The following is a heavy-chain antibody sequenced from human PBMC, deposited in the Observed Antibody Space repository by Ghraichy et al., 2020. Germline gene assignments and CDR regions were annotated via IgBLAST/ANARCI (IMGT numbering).Heavy chain of an antibody. V-gene: IGHV4-34*01. CDR1: GGSFSGYY. D-gene: IGHD3-22*01. CDR2: INHSGST. Sequence: SQTLSLTCAVYGGSFSGYYWSWIRQPPGKGLEWIGEINHSGSTNYNPSLKSRVTISVDTSKNQFSLKLSSVTAADTAVYYCAGRITMIVVADDAFDIWGQGTMVTVSS. CDR3: AGRITMIVVADDAFDI. J-gene: IGHJ3*02.